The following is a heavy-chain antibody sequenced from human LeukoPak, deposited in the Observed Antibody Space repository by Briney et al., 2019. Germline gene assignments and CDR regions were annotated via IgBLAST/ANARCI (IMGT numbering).Heavy chain of an antibody. CDR2: IRYDGSNK. D-gene: IGHD1-7*01. J-gene: IGHJ4*02. CDR1: GFTFSSYG. CDR3: AKQEVDWNYVVLDY. V-gene: IGHV3-30*02. Sequence: GGSLRLSCAASGFTFSSYGMHWVRQAPGKGLEWVAFIRYDGSNKYYADSVKGPFTISRDKSKNTLYLQMNSLRAEATAVYYCAKQEVDWNYVVLDYWGQGTLVTVSS.